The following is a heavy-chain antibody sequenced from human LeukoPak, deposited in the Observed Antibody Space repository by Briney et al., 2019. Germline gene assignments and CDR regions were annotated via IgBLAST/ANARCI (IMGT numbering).Heavy chain of an antibody. D-gene: IGHD3-9*01. Sequence: SSQTLSLTCTVSGGSISSGSYYWSWIRQPAGKGLEWIGRIYTSGSTNYNPSFKSRVTMSVDTSKNQFSLQLSSVTAADTAVYYCARISLTGYAPISGYFDYWGQGTLVTVSS. J-gene: IGHJ4*02. V-gene: IGHV4-61*02. CDR3: ARISLTGYAPISGYFDY. CDR2: IYTSGST. CDR1: GGSISSGSYY.